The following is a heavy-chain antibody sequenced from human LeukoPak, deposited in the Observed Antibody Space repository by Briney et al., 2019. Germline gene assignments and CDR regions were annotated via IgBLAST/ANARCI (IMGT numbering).Heavy chain of an antibody. Sequence: GGSLRLSCAASRFSFSAYPMGWVRRAPGRGLEWVSGISAGGDLTYHADPVKGRFTISRDNSKNTLYLQMNSLRADDTAEYYCAKSLLTTASGTGRAFDLWGQGTMVTVSS. J-gene: IGHJ3*01. D-gene: IGHD1-26*01. V-gene: IGHV3-23*01. CDR1: RFSFSAYP. CDR3: AKSLLTTASGTGRAFDL. CDR2: ISAGGDLT.